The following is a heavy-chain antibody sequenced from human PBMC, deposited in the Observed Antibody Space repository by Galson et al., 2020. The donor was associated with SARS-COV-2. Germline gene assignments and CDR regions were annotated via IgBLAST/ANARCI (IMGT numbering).Heavy chain of an antibody. J-gene: IGHJ6*02. V-gene: IGHV3-30*04. D-gene: IGHD3-10*01. CDR3: ARDGYEYYGGMDV. CDR2: ISYDGSNK. Sequence: GGSLRLSCAASGFTFSSYAMHWVRQAPGKGLEWVAVISYDGSNKYYADSVKGRFTISRDNSKNTLYLQMNSLRAEDTAVYYCARDGYEYYGGMDVWGQGTTVTVAS. CDR1: GFTFSSYA.